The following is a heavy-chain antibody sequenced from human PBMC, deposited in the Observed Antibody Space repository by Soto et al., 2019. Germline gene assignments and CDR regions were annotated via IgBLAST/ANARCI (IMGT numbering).Heavy chain of an antibody. CDR2: ITERGDKT. J-gene: IGHJ3*01. CDR3: AKDKPTTTAFDV. V-gene: IGHV3-23*01. CDR1: VFTFSGYA. D-gene: IGHD1-1*01. Sequence: WWSLRLSCSASVFTFSGYAMSWFRQAPGKGLEWVAAITERGDKTFYADSVRGRFTISRDNSKNTLHLQMNSLRAEDTALYYCAKDKPTTTAFDVWGQGTMVTVSS.